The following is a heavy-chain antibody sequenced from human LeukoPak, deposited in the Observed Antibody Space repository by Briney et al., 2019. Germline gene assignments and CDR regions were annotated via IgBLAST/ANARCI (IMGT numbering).Heavy chain of an antibody. V-gene: IGHV4-59*08. D-gene: IGHD5-24*01. J-gene: IGHJ4*02. CDR2: IYYSGST. CDR1: GGSISSHY. Sequence: SETLSLTCTVSGGSISSHYWSWIRQPPGKGLEWIGYIYYSGSTNYNPSLKSRVTISVDTSKNQFSLKLSSVTAADTAVYYCARRVGSGYNDYWGQGTLVTVSS. CDR3: ARRVGSGYNDY.